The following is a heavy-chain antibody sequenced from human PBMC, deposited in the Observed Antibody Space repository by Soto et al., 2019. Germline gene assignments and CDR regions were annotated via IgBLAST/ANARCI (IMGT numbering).Heavy chain of an antibody. D-gene: IGHD1-1*01. Sequence: PSETLSLTCAVYGGSFSGYYWSWIRQPPGKGLEWIGEINHSGSTNYNPSLKSRVTISVDTSKNQFSLKLSSVTAADTAVYYCACRLKRDRGTRAYWGQGTLVTVSS. CDR2: INHSGST. CDR1: GGSFSGYY. V-gene: IGHV4-34*01. CDR3: ACRLKRDRGTRAY. J-gene: IGHJ4*02.